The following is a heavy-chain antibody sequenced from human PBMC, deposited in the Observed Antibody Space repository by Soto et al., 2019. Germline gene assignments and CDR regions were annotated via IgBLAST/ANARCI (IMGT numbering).Heavy chain of an antibody. CDR1: GYTFTGYY. Sequence: ASVKVSCKASGYTFTGYYMHWVRQAPGQGLEWMGWINPNSGGTNYAQKFQGRVTMTRDTSISTAYMELSRLRSDDTVVYYCARDTSHYDILTGYSTDWFDPWGQGTLVTVSS. CDR2: INPNSGGT. CDR3: ARDTSHYDILTGYSTDWFDP. D-gene: IGHD3-9*01. V-gene: IGHV1-2*02. J-gene: IGHJ5*02.